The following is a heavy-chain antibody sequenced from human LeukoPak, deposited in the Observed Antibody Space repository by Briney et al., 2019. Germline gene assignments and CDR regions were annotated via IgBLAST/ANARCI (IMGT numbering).Heavy chain of an antibody. CDR1: GDSISTLNYY. J-gene: IGHJ4*02. D-gene: IGHD2-21*02. V-gene: IGHV4-61*02. Sequence: PSETLSLTCTVSGDSISTLNYYWSWIRQPAGKGLEWIGRIYSGGSTNYNPSLKSRVTISVDTSKNQFSLKLSSVTAADTAVYYCARGGYCGGDCYFYYWGQGTLVTVSS. CDR2: IYSGGST. CDR3: ARGGYCGGDCYFYY.